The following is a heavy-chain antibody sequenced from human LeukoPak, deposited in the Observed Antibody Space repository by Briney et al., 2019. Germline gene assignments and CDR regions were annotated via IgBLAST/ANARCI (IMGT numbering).Heavy chain of an antibody. CDR2: IYYSGST. CDR3: ARGGDYYGSGSPYYFDY. Sequence: SETLSLTCTVSGGSISSYYWSWIRQPPGEGLEWIGYIYYSGSTNYNPSLKSRVTISVDTSKNQFSLKLSSVTAADTAVYYCARGGDYYGSGSPYYFDYWGQGTLVTVSS. J-gene: IGHJ4*02. V-gene: IGHV4-59*01. CDR1: GGSISSYY. D-gene: IGHD3-10*01.